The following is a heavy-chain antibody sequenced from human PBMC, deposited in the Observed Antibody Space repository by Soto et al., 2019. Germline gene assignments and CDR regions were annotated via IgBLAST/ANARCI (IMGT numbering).Heavy chain of an antibody. CDR2: ISTYTGNT. Sequence: QVHLVQSGAEVKKPGASVKVSCKASGYTFTNYDINWVRQAPGQGLEWMGWISTYTGNTNYAQKLQGRVTMTTDTSPSTAYMEPRRRRSDDTAVYYCARGYYHGSGRPTPGGMDVWGQGTTVTVSS. V-gene: IGHV1-18*01. J-gene: IGHJ6*02. CDR3: ARGYYHGSGRPTPGGMDV. CDR1: GYTFTNYD. D-gene: IGHD3-10*01.